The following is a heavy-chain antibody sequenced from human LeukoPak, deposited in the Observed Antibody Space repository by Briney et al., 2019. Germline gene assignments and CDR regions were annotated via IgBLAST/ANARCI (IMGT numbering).Heavy chain of an antibody. V-gene: IGHV1-69*05. Sequence: SVKVSCKASGYTFTNYYLHWVRQAPGQGLEWVGGIIPIFGTTNYAQKFQGRVTITTDESTSTGYMELRSLRSDDTAVYYCARGDSGYDYGFDNWGQGTLVTVSS. J-gene: IGHJ4*02. CDR3: ARGDSGYDYGFDN. CDR1: GYTFTNYY. CDR2: IIPIFGTT. D-gene: IGHD5-12*01.